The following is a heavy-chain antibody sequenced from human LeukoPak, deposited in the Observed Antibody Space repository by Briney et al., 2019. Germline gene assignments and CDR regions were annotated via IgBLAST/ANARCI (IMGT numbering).Heavy chain of an antibody. CDR3: AREVPIYGISDY. V-gene: IGHV4-39*07. Sequence: SETLSLTCTVSGDSISSNSYSWCWIRQPPEKGLEWLGHISYTGETYYSPSLKTRVTLSVDTSKNEFSLNLISVTAADTAAYYCAREVPIYGISDYWGQGTLVTVSS. CDR2: ISYTGET. CDR1: GDSISSNSYS. J-gene: IGHJ4*02. D-gene: IGHD3-3*01.